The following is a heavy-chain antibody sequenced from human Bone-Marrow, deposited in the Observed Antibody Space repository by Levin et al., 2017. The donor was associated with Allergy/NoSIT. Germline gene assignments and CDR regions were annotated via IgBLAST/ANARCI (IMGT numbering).Heavy chain of an antibody. J-gene: IGHJ3*02. Sequence: SGPTLVKPTQTLTLTCTFSGFSLRSSGVGVGWIRQAPGKALEWLALIYWDDDKRYSPSLRSRLTITKDTSKNQVVLTMTNMDPVDTATYFCAHNTHMGRAFDIWGQGTMVTVSS. D-gene: IGHD2-21*01. CDR3: AHNTHMGRAFDI. V-gene: IGHV2-5*02. CDR1: GFSLRSSGVG. CDR2: IYWDDDK.